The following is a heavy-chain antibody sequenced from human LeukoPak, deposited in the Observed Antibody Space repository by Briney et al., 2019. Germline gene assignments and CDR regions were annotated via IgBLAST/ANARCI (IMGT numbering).Heavy chain of an antibody. D-gene: IGHD1-26*01. CDR2: VFYSGST. V-gene: IGHV4-39*07. CDR1: GGSLTSNSYY. CDR3: AREPSGTLDY. J-gene: IGHJ4*02. Sequence: SETLSLTCTVSGGSLTSNSYYWGWIRQPPGKGLEWIGSVFYSGSTYYNPSLKSRVTISVDTSKNQFSLKLSSVTAADTAVYYCAREPSGTLDYWGQGTLVTVSS.